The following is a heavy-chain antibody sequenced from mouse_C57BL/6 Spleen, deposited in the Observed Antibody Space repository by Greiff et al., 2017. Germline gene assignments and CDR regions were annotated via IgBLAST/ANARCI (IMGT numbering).Heavy chain of an antibody. CDR2: IDPSDSYT. Sequence: QVQLQQPGAELVRPGTSVKLSCKASGYTFTSYWMHWVKQRPGQGLEWIGVIDPSDSYTNYNQKFKGKATLTVDTSSSTAYMQLSSLTSEDSAVYYCARGTTVVAPFDYWGQGTTLTVSS. CDR1: GYTFTSYW. V-gene: IGHV1-59*01. J-gene: IGHJ2*01. D-gene: IGHD1-1*01. CDR3: ARGTTVVAPFDY.